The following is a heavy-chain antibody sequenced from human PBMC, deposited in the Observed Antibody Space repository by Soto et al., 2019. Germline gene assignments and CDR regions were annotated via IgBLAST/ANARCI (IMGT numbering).Heavy chain of an antibody. J-gene: IGHJ5*02. CDR2: IIPIIGII. CDR3: PGAPHSHYNDSHASSYP. CDR1: GGTFSTYT. V-gene: IGHV1-69*02. Sequence: QVQLVQSGAEVKKPGSSVKVSCKASGGTFSTYTITWVRQAPGQGLEWMGRIIPIIGIINYAQKFQGRDTISADKSTVTANMELTGLRSNDTAVYYCPGAPHSHYNDSHASSYPWGQGTLVTVSS. D-gene: IGHD4-4*01.